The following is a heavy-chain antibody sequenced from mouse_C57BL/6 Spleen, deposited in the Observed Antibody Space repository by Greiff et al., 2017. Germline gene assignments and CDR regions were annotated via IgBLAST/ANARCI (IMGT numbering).Heavy chain of an antibody. J-gene: IGHJ4*01. CDR2: IWSGGST. CDR1: GFSLTSYG. D-gene: IGHD2-4*01. CDR3: ARKGYYDYDYAMDY. V-gene: IGHV2-2*01. Sequence: VMLVESGPGLVQPSQSLSITCTVSGFSLTSYGVHWVRQSPGKGLEWLGVIWSGGSTDYNAAFISRLSISKDNSKSQVFFKMNSLQADDTAIYYCARKGYYDYDYAMDYWGQGTSVTVSS.